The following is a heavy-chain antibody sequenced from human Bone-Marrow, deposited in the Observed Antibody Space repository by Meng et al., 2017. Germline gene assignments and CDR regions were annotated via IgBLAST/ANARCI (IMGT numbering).Heavy chain of an antibody. J-gene: IGHJ4*02. D-gene: IGHD5-24*01. CDR3: AKGDGYNSPFDY. CDR1: GFTFSSYG. Sequence: VQLVESGGGVVQPGRSLRLSCAASGFTFSSYGMHWVRQAPGKGLEWVAVISYDGSNKYYADSVKGRFTNSRDNSKNTLYLQMNSLRAEDTAVYYCAKGDGYNSPFDYWGQGTLVTVSS. CDR2: ISYDGSNK. V-gene: IGHV3-30*18.